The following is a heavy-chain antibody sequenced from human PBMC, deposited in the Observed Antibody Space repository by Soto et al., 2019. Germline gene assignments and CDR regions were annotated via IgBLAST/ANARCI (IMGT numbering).Heavy chain of an antibody. J-gene: IGHJ4*02. CDR2: IRSKANSYAT. V-gene: IGHV3-73*02. Sequence: EVQLVESGGGLVQPGGSLKLSCAASGFTFSGSAMHWVRQVSGKGLEWVGRIRSKANSYATAYAASVKGRFTISRDDSKNTAYLQMNSLKTEDTAVYYCTRHDYYDSRLTINWGQGTLVTVSS. CDR1: GFTFSGSA. D-gene: IGHD3-22*01. CDR3: TRHDYYDSRLTIN.